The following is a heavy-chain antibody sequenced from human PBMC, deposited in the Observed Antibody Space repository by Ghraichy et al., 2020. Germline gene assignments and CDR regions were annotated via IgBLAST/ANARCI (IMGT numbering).Heavy chain of an antibody. CDR3: ARDTSHIRETRQWELLPTFAFDY. D-gene: IGHD1-26*01. J-gene: IGHJ4*02. CDR2: ISSSGNE. CDR1: GFTLSDYY. V-gene: IGHV3-11*01. Sequence: GGSLRLSCAASGFTLSDYYMSWIRQAPGKGLEWVSYISSSGNEYYADSVKGRSTISRDSAKNSLYLHINSLRAEDTAVYYCARDTSHIRETRQWELLPTFAFDYWGQGTLVTVSS.